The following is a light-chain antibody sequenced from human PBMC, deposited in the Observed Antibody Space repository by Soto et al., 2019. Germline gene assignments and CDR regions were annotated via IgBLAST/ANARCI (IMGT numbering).Light chain of an antibody. CDR1: HSLLHSNGYNY. J-gene: IGKJ5*01. CDR2: LGS. V-gene: IGKV2-28*01. Sequence: DIVMTQSPLSLSVTPGEPASISCRSSHSLLHSNGYNYLDWYLQKPGQSPQVLIYLGSNRASGVPDRFSGSGSGTDFTLKISRVEAEDVGVYYCMQALQTPITFGQGTRLEIK. CDR3: MQALQTPIT.